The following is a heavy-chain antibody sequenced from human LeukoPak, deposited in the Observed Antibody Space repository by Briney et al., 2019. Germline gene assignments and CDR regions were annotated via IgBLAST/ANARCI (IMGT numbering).Heavy chain of an antibody. J-gene: IGHJ6*03. D-gene: IGHD3-22*01. Sequence: PGGSLRLSCTASGFTFSAYAMMWVRQAPGKGPEWVSAIRGGGTSEFYADSVKGRFRISRDNAKNSLYLQMNSLRAEDTAVYYCARDTYTYYYDSSGYYPDYYYYYMDVWGKGTTVTVSS. CDR1: GFTFSAYA. V-gene: IGHV3-23*01. CDR2: IRGGGTSE. CDR3: ARDTYTYYYDSSGYYPDYYYYYMDV.